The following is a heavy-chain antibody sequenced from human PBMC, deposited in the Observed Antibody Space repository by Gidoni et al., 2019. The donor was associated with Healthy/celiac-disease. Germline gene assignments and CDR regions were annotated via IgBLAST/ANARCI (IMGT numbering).Heavy chain of an antibody. CDR2: IYSGGST. CDR3: ARTYYYDSSGYYYDV. CDR1: GLPVSSNY. V-gene: IGHV3-66*01. J-gene: IGHJ4*02. Sequence: ELQLVESGGGLVQPGGSLRLSCAASGLPVSSNYMSWVRQAPGKGLEWVSVIYSGGSTYYADSVKGRFTISRDNSKNTLYLQMNSLRAEDTAVYYCARTYYYDSSGYYYDVWGQGTLVTVSS. D-gene: IGHD3-22*01.